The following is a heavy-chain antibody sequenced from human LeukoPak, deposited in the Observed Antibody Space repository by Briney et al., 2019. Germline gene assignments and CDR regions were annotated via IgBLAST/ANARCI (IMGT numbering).Heavy chain of an antibody. D-gene: IGHD3-10*01. J-gene: IGHJ4*02. CDR2: ISFDGNNE. Sequence: GGSLRLSCAPSGFTFSNYAMHWVRQAPGKGLEWLAVISFDGNNEYYADSVKGRFTISRDNSKNTLYLQMNSLRGEDAAVYYCASTSRGVIDYWGQGTLVTVSS. CDR1: GFTFSNYA. V-gene: IGHV3-30-3*01. CDR3: ASTSRGVIDY.